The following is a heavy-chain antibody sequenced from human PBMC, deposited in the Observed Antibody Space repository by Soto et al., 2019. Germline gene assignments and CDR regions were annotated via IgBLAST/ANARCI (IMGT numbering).Heavy chain of an antibody. Sequence: GASVKVSCKAPGGTFRKYSISWVRQAPAERLEWVGGIMPIYGAANYAQKFNDRVTITADETTTTTYLELRSLRSDDTAVYYCATDEHRATNVGAANSYYFEYWGQGTRVTVSS. CDR2: IMPIYGAA. CDR1: GGTFRKYS. D-gene: IGHD6-25*01. V-gene: IGHV1-69*13. CDR3: ATDEHRATNVGAANSYYFEY. J-gene: IGHJ4*02.